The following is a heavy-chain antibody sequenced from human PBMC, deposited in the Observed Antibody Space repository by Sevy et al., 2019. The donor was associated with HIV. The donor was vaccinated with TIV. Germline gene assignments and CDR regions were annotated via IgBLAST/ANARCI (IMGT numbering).Heavy chain of an antibody. CDR3: ATTKDYWDSSGSPFDY. J-gene: IGHJ4*02. Sequence: ASVKVSCKVSGYTLSELSMHWVRQAPGKGLEWMGSFDPEDGEILYSQKLQGRITMTEDTSTDIAYMELSSLRSEDTAVYYCATTKDYWDSSGSPFDYWGQGTLVTVSS. D-gene: IGHD3-22*01. CDR2: FDPEDGEI. CDR1: GYTLSELS. V-gene: IGHV1-24*01.